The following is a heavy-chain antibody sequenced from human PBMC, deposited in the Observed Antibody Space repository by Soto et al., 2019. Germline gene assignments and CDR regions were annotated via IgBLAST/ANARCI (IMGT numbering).Heavy chain of an antibody. CDR2: IYPGDSDT. CDR3: ARGGDYYGSGSYYNFDY. CDR1: GYSFTSYW. Sequence: GESLKISCKGSGYSFTSYWIGWVRQMPGKGLEWMGIIYPGDSDTRYSPSFQGQVTISADKSISTAYLQWSSLKASDTAMYYCARGGDYYGSGSYYNFDYWGQGTLVTVSS. J-gene: IGHJ4*02. D-gene: IGHD3-10*01. V-gene: IGHV5-51*01.